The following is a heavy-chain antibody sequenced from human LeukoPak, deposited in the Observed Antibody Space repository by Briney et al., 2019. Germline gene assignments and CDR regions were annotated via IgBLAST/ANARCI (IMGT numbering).Heavy chain of an antibody. CDR2: IDHIGRT. Sequence: SETLSLTCAVSGESFRGYYWTWIRQTPGKGLEWIGEIDHIGRTTYNPSLKSRRTISVDTSKNQFSLKLSSVTAADTAVYYCARDRGTWNDDGFDYWGQGTLVTVSS. V-gene: IGHV4-34*01. CDR3: ARDRGTWNDDGFDY. CDR1: GESFRGYY. J-gene: IGHJ4*02. D-gene: IGHD1-1*01.